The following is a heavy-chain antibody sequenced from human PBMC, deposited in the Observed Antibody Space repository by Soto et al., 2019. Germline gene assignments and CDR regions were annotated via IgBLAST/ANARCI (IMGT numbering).Heavy chain of an antibody. Sequence: SETLSLTCTVSGGSISSSSYYWGWIRQPPGKGLEWIGSIYYSGSTYYNPSLKSRVTISVDTSKNQFSLKLSSVTAAGTAVYYCARLNIVAYWGQGTLVTVSS. CDR1: GGSISSSSYY. CDR3: ARLNIVAY. CDR2: IYYSGST. J-gene: IGHJ4*02. D-gene: IGHD5-12*01. V-gene: IGHV4-39*01.